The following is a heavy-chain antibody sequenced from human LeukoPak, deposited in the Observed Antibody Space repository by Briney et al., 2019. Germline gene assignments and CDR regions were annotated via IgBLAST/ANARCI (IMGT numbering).Heavy chain of an antibody. CDR1: GFTFSSYS. J-gene: IGHJ4*02. D-gene: IGHD2-15*01. V-gene: IGHV3-49*04. CDR2: IRSKAYGGTT. CDR3: TRLGYCSGGSCYDPDY. Sequence: PGGSLRLSCAASGFTFSSYSMNWVRQAPGKGLEWVGVIRSKAYGGTTEYAASVKGRFTISRDDSKSIAYLQMNSLKTEDTAVYYCTRLGYCSGGSCYDPDYWGQGTLVTVSS.